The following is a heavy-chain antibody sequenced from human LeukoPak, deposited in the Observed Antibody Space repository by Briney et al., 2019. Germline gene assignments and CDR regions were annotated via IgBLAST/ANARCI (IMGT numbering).Heavy chain of an antibody. V-gene: IGHV4-39*01. Sequence: PSGTLSLTCTVSGGSISSSSYYWGWIRQPPGKGLEWIGSIYYSGSTYYNPSLKSRVTISVDTSKNQFSLKLSSVTAADTAVYYCASLTSMVASDYWGQGTLVTVSS. CDR2: IYYSGST. D-gene: IGHD2-15*01. CDR3: ASLTSMVASDY. CDR1: GGSISSSSYY. J-gene: IGHJ4*02.